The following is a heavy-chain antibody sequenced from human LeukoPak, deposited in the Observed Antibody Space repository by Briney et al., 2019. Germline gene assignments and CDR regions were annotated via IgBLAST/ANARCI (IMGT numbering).Heavy chain of an antibody. D-gene: IGHD1-1*01. V-gene: IGHV3-21*01. Sequence: KAGGSLRLSCAASGFTFSDYWMNWVRQAPGKGLEWASSISSSSSYIYYADSVKGRFTISRDNAKNSLYLQMNSLRAEDTAVYYCARDSLAPGTTQDYYYYGMDVWGQGTTVTVSS. J-gene: IGHJ6*02. CDR2: ISSSSSYI. CDR1: GFTFSDYW. CDR3: ARDSLAPGTTQDYYYYGMDV.